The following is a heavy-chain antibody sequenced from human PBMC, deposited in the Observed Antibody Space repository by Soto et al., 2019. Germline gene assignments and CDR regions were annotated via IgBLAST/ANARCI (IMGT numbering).Heavy chain of an antibody. J-gene: IGHJ6*04. CDR2: ISSSSSTI. V-gene: IGHV3-48*01. Sequence: GGSLRLSCAASGFTFSSYSMNWVRQAPGKGLEWVSYISSSSSTIYYADSVKGRFTISRDNAKNSLYLQMNSLRAEDTAVYYCARDDIVLMVYAMVDVWGKGTTVTAPQ. CDR1: GFTFSSYS. CDR3: ARDDIVLMVYAMVDV. D-gene: IGHD2-8*01.